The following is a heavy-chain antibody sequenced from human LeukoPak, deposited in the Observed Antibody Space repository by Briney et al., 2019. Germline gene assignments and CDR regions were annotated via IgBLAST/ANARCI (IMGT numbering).Heavy chain of an antibody. D-gene: IGHD2-21*02. CDR3: ARVSAAYCGGDCYPNLDY. CDR2: INHSGST. J-gene: IGHJ4*02. V-gene: IGHV4-34*01. Sequence: ASETLSLTCAVYGGSFSGYYWSWIRQPPGKGLEWIGEINHSGSTNYNPSLKSRVTISVDASKNQFSLKLSSVTAADTAVYYCARVSAAYCGGDCYPNLDYWGQGTLVTVSS. CDR1: GGSFSGYY.